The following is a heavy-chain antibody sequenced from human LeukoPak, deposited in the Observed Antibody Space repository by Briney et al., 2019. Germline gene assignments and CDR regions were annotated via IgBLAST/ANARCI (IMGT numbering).Heavy chain of an antibody. Sequence: SETPSLTCTVSGGSISSYYWSWIRQPPGKGLEWIEYIYYSGSTNYNPSLKSRVTVSVDTSKNQFSLKLSSVTAADTAVYYCARDGPKKIVAGTYYYYYGMDVWGQGTTVTFSS. D-gene: IGHD6-19*01. J-gene: IGHJ6*02. CDR1: GGSISSYY. CDR3: ARDGPKKIVAGTYYYYYGMDV. V-gene: IGHV4-59*01. CDR2: IYYSGST.